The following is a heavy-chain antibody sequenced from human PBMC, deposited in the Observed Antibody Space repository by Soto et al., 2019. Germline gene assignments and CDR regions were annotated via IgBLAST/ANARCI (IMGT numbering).Heavy chain of an antibody. V-gene: IGHV3-23*01. CDR3: AKNPGYYYDSTGYHFDY. D-gene: IGHD3-22*01. J-gene: IGHJ4*02. CDR2: ISYGGGTT. Sequence: EVQLLESGGGLVQPGGSLRLSCAASEFTFSNYAMSWVRQAPGTGLEWVSAISYGGGTTYYADSVKGRFIISRDNSKNTLYLQMNSLRAEDTAVYYCAKNPGYYYDSTGYHFDYWGQGTLVTVSS. CDR1: EFTFSNYA.